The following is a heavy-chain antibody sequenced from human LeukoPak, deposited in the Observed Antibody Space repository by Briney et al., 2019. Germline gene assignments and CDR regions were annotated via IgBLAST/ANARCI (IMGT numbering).Heavy chain of an antibody. CDR3: ARDGGYGDYGPNYYYYYGMDV. J-gene: IGHJ6*04. CDR1: GFTFSSYA. V-gene: IGHV3-30*04. CDR2: ISYDGSNK. Sequence: GGSLRLSCAASGFTFSSYAMHWVRQAPGKGLEWEAVISYDGSNKYYADSVKGRFTISRDNSKNTLYLQMNSLRAEDTAVYYCARDGGYGDYGPNYYYYYGMDVWGKGTTVTVSS. D-gene: IGHD4-17*01.